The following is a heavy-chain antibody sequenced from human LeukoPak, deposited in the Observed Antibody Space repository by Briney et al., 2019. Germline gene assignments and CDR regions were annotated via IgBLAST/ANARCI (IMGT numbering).Heavy chain of an antibody. J-gene: IGHJ4*02. Sequence: SETLSLTCAVYGGSFSGYYWSWIRQPPGKGLEWIGVINHSGSTNYNPSLKSRVTISVDTSKNQFSLKLSSVTAADTAVYYCARGVATISAFDYWGQGTLVTVSS. CDR2: INHSGST. CDR3: ARGVATISAFDY. CDR1: GGSFSGYY. D-gene: IGHD5-24*01. V-gene: IGHV4-34*01.